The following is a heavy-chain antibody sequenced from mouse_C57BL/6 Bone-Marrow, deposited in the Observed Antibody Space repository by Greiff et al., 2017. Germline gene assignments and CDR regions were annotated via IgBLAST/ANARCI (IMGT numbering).Heavy chain of an antibody. CDR2: IHPNSGST. Sequence: QVQLQQSGAELVKPGASVKLSCKASGYTFTSYWMHWVKQRPGQGLEWIGMIHPNSGSTNYNEKFKSKATLTVDKSSSTAYMQLSSLTSEDSAVYDCARGGYGGYDADYWGQGTTLTVSS. CDR3: ARGGYGGYDADY. J-gene: IGHJ2*01. D-gene: IGHD2-2*01. V-gene: IGHV1-64*01. CDR1: GYTFTSYW.